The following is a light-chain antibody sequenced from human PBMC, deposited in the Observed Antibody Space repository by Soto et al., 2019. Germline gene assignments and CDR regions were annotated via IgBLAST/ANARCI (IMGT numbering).Light chain of an antibody. Sequence: QSMLTQPASVSGSPGQSITISCTGTSSDVGDYVSWYQQHPGKAPKLMIYDVSNRPSGVSNRFSGSKSGNAASLTISGLQAEDEADYYCSSYTNSSSLHVFGTGTKLTVL. CDR2: DVS. J-gene: IGLJ1*01. CDR3: SSYTNSSSLHV. V-gene: IGLV2-14*01. CDR1: SSDVGDY.